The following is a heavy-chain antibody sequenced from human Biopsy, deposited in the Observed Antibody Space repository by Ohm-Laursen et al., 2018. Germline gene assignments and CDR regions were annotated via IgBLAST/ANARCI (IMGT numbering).Heavy chain of an antibody. Sequence: SLRLSCAASGFTFSSYAMSWVRQAPGKGLEWVSAITSSGDTTYYSDSVKGRFTISRDSSKNTLHLQMNSLRAEDTDVYYCAKDQGYYYDRSVYYYFDYWGQGTLVTVSS. V-gene: IGHV3-23*01. CDR1: GFTFSSYA. D-gene: IGHD3-22*01. CDR3: AKDQGYYYDRSVYYYFDY. CDR2: ITSSGDTT. J-gene: IGHJ4*02.